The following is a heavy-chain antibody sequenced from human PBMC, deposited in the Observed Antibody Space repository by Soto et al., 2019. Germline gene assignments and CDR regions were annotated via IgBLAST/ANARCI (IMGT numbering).Heavy chain of an antibody. CDR1: GFTFSSYA. CDR2: ISYDGSNK. V-gene: IGHV3-30-3*01. J-gene: IGHJ6*02. CDR3: ARDEARVGATDLGYYYYYYGMDV. Sequence: GGSLRLSCAASGFTFSSYAMHWVRQAPGKGLEWVAVISYDGSNKYYADSVKGRFTISRDNSKNTLYLQMNSLRAEDTAVYYCARDEARVGATDLGYYYYYYGMDVWGQGTTVTVSS. D-gene: IGHD1-26*01.